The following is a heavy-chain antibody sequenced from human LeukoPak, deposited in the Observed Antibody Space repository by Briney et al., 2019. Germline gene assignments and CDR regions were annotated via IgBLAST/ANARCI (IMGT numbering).Heavy chain of an antibody. J-gene: IGHJ4*02. CDR3: ARGNSYGSCFDS. Sequence: GSVTVSCKASGYTFTSYYMHWVRQAPGQGMEWMGVINPSDGSTDYAQKFPGRITMNRDTSTSTVYMKLSTLTSEDTAIYYCARGNSYGSCFDSWGQGTLVTVSS. CDR2: INPSDGST. D-gene: IGHD5-18*01. V-gene: IGHV1-46*01. CDR1: GYTFTSYY.